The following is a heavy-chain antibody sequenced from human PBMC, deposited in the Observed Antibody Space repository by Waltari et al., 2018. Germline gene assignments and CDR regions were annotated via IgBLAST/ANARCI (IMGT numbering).Heavy chain of an antibody. V-gene: IGHV3-23*01. J-gene: IGHJ4*02. CDR3: SKVYYDSSGYSPFFDY. CDR2: MSGSGGST. Sequence: EVQLLESGGGLVQPGGSLRLSCAVSGFTLSSYAMSCVRQAPGKGLEWVSAMSGSGGSTYYAASVTGRFTISSDKSKNTLYLQMNSLRAEDTAVYYCSKVYYDSSGYSPFFDYWGQGTLVTVSS. CDR1: GFTLSSYA. D-gene: IGHD3-22*01.